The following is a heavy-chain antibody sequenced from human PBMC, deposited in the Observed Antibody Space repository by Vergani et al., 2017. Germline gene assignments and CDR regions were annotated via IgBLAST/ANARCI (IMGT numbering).Heavy chain of an antibody. CDR1: GYTFTGYY. V-gene: IGHV1-2*02. Sequence: QVQLVQSGAEVKKPGASVKVSCKASGYTFTGYYMHWVRQAPGQGLEWMGWINPNSGGTNYAQKFQGRVTMTRDTSISTAYMELSRLRSDDTAVYYCARGVFAVGTYYYYMDVWGKGTTVTVSS. CDR3: ARGVFAVGTYYYYMDV. CDR2: INPNSGGT. J-gene: IGHJ6*03. D-gene: IGHD3-10*02.